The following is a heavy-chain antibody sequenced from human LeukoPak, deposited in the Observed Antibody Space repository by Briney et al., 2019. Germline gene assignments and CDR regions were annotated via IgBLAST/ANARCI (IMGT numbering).Heavy chain of an antibody. CDR1: GFTFNKAW. D-gene: IGHD7-27*01. CDR2: IKSKTDGGTT. J-gene: IGHJ4*02. CDR3: TTGTGDVDY. Sequence: GGSLRLSCAASGFTFNKAWMSWVRQAPGKGLEWVGRIKSKTDGGTTDYAAPVKGRFIISRDDSRKTLYLQMNSLKTEDTAVYYCTTGTGDVDYWGQGTLVTVSS. V-gene: IGHV3-15*01.